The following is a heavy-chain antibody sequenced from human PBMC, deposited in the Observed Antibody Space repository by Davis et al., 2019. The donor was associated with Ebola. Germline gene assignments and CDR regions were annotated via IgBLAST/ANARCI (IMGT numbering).Heavy chain of an antibody. D-gene: IGHD6-6*01. V-gene: IGHV1-2*04. Sequence: AASVKVSCKASGYTFTGYYMHWVRQAPGQGLEWMGWINPNSGGTNYAQKFQGWVTMTRDTSTSTVYMELSSLRSEDTAVYYCARDGVAAQMLGYYYYYYGMDVWGQGTTVTVSS. CDR2: INPNSGGT. J-gene: IGHJ6*02. CDR1: GYTFTGYY. CDR3: ARDGVAAQMLGYYYYYYGMDV.